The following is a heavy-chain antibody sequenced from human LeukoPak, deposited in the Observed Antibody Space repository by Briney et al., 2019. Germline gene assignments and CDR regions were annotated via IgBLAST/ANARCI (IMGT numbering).Heavy chain of an antibody. CDR1: GFTVSSNY. CDR3: ASEMTTLYAFDI. Sequence: GGSLRLSCAASGFTVSSNYMSWVRQAPGKGLEWVSLIYSDGSTYYADSVKGRFTISRDNAKNSLYLQMNSLRAEDTAVYYCASEMTTLYAFDIWGQGTMVTVSS. V-gene: IGHV3-53*01. CDR2: IYSDGST. D-gene: IGHD2/OR15-2a*01. J-gene: IGHJ3*02.